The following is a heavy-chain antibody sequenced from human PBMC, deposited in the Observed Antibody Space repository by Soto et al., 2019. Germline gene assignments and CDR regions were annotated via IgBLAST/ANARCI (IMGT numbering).Heavy chain of an antibody. D-gene: IGHD3-22*01. CDR1: GFTFSDYG. CDR3: AREGEVDSSGYYYGIDY. V-gene: IGHV3-30*03. CDR2: ISYDGSDK. J-gene: IGHJ4*02. Sequence: PGGSLRLSCAASGFTFSDYGMHWVRQAPGTGLEWVAVISYDGSDKYYADSVKGRFTISRDNSKNRLYLQMNSLRAEDTAVYYCAREGEVDSSGYYYGIDYWGQGTLVTVSS.